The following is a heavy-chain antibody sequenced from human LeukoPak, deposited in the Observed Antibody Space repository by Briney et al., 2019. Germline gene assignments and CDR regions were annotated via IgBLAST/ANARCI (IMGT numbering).Heavy chain of an antibody. D-gene: IGHD3-10*01. CDR3: ATYGSGSYYKFDF. Sequence: GGSLRLSCAASGFTFTNYWMHWVRPAPGKGLGGVSRINSDGSSTSYADSVKGRYTISRDNAKNTLYLQMNSLRAEDTAVYYCATYGSGSYYKFDFWGQGTLVTVSS. CDR2: INSDGSST. V-gene: IGHV3-74*01. J-gene: IGHJ4*02. CDR1: GFTFTNYW.